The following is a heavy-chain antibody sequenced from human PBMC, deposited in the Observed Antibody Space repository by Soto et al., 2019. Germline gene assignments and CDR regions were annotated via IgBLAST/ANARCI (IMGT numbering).Heavy chain of an antibody. V-gene: IGHV4-34*01. Sequence: PSETLSLTCAVYGGSFRGYYWSWIRQPPGKGLEWIGEINHSGSTNYNPSLKSRVTTSVDTSKNQFSLKLSSVTAADTAVYYCARGRYSSGYYPPNFDYWGQGTLVTVSS. D-gene: IGHD3-22*01. CDR3: ARGRYSSGYYPPNFDY. J-gene: IGHJ4*02. CDR2: INHSGST. CDR1: GGSFRGYY.